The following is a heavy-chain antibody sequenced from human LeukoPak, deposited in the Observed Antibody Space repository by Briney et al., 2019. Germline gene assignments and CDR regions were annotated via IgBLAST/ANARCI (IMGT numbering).Heavy chain of an antibody. CDR2: VSSAGGSV. CDR3: AKDEALRGAMGS. Sequence: PGGSLRLSCAASGFTFSSFTMNWVRQAPGKGLEWVSTVSSAGGSVYYRDSVKGRFTISRDHSKNALYLQMNSLRVDDTAMYYCAKDEALRGAMGSWGQGTLVTVSS. V-gene: IGHV3-23*01. CDR1: GFTFSSFT. J-gene: IGHJ5*02. D-gene: IGHD3-10*01.